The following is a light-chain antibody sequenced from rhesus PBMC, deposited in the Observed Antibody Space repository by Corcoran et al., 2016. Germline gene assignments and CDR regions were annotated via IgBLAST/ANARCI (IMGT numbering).Light chain of an antibody. Sequence: DIQMTQSPSSLSASVGDTVTITCRASQSISNWLDWYQQKPGKAPKLLIDKASSLKSGVPSRVSCSGSGTDFTLTISSLQPEDFATDYCLQYGSSPLTFGPGTKLDIK. CDR3: LQYGSSPLT. V-gene: IGKV1-22*01. CDR1: QSISNW. CDR2: KAS. J-gene: IGKJ3*01.